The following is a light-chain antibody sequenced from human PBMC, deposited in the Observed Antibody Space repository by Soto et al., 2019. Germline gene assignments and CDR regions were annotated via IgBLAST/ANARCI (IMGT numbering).Light chain of an antibody. CDR2: GAS. V-gene: IGKV3-20*01. J-gene: IGKJ3*01. CDR3: QQYGSSPPP. CDR1: QSVSSSY. Sequence: EIVLTQSPGTLSLSPGERATLSCRASQSVSSSYLAWYQQKPGQAPRLLIYGASSRATGIPDRLSGSGSGTDFTLTIRRLEPEDFAVYYCQQYGSSPPPFGPGTKVDIK.